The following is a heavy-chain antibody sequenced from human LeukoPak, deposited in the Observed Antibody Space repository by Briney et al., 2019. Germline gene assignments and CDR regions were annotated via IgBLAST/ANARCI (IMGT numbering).Heavy chain of an antibody. CDR3: ARVIAAAPDY. J-gene: IGHJ4*02. V-gene: IGHV1-18*01. CDR1: GYTFTSFG. Sequence: ASVKVSCKASGYTFTSFGISWVRQAPGQGLGWMGWISAYTGNTNYAQKLQGRVTMTTDTSTSTAYMELRSLRSDDTAVYYCARVIAAAPDYWGQGTLVTVSS. D-gene: IGHD6-13*01. CDR2: ISAYTGNT.